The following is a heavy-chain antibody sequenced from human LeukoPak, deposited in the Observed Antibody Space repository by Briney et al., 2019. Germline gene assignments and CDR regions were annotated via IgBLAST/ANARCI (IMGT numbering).Heavy chain of an antibody. Sequence: GGSLRLSCAASGFTFSSYSMIWVRQAPGKGLEWVSCISSSGSGNIYYSDSVKGRFTLSRDSAKNSLYLQMNSLRVEDTAFYYCARGPGTAVAPPQHWGQGTLVSVSS. CDR3: ARGPGTAVAPPQH. CDR2: ISSSGSGNI. CDR1: GFTFSSYS. V-gene: IGHV3-21*01. J-gene: IGHJ1*01. D-gene: IGHD6-19*01.